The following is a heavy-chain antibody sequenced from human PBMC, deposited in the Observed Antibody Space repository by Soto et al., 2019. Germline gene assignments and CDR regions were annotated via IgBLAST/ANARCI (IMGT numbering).Heavy chain of an antibody. Sequence: EVQLLESGGGLVQPGGSLRLSCAASGFTFNNYAMTWVRQAPGKGLEWVSAICGGGDTTSYADSVKGRFTVTRDGTKNTLYLQMSSLRAEDTALYYCVKGRGGSGSLTPRVDFWGQETLVTVSS. V-gene: IGHV3-23*01. CDR1: GFTFNNYA. D-gene: IGHD3-10*01. CDR3: VKGRGGSGSLTPRVDF. CDR2: ICGGGDTT. J-gene: IGHJ4*02.